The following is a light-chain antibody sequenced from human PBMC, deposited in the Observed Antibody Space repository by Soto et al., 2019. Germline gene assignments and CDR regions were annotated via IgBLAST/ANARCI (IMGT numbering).Light chain of an antibody. Sequence: EIVMTQSPATLSVSPGERATLSCRASQSVSSNLAWYQQKPCQAPRLLIYGASTRATGIPARFSGSGSGTEFTLTISRLQSEDFAVYYCQQYNNWPPPYTFGQGTKLEIK. CDR3: QQYNNWPPPYT. J-gene: IGKJ2*01. CDR1: QSVSSN. V-gene: IGKV3-15*01. CDR2: GAS.